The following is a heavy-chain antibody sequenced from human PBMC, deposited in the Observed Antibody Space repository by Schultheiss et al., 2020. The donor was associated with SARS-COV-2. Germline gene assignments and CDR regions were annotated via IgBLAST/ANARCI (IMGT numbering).Heavy chain of an antibody. CDR1: GFTVSSNY. CDR3: ARDLGETYFNFQH. D-gene: IGHD2/OR15-2a*01. CDR2: IYSGGST. Sequence: GGSLRLSCAASGFTVSSNYMSWVRQAPGKGLEWVSVIYSGGSTYYADSVKGRFTISRDNSKNTLYLQMNSLRPEDTAVYYCARDLGETYFNFQHWGQGTLVTVSS. J-gene: IGHJ1*01. V-gene: IGHV3-66*02.